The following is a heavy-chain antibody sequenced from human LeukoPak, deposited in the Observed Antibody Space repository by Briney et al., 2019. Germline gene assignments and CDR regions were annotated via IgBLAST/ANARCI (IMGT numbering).Heavy chain of an antibody. J-gene: IGHJ4*02. D-gene: IGHD2-8*01. CDR2: ISYDGSNK. V-gene: IGHV3-30-3*01. Sequence: GGSLRLSCAASGFTFSSYAMHWVRQAPGKGLEWVAVISYDGSNKYYADSVKGRFTISRDNSKNTLYLQMNSLRAEDTAVYYCARRLYCTNGVCRGFDYWGQGTLVTVSS. CDR3: ARRLYCTNGVCRGFDY. CDR1: GFTFSSYA.